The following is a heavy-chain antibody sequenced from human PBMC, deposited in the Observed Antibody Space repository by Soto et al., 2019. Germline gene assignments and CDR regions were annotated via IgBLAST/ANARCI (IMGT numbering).Heavy chain of an antibody. D-gene: IGHD6-13*01. V-gene: IGHV4-4*07. Sequence: QVQVKELGPRLVKPSETLSLTCTVSGGSISNYYWSWIRQPAGKGLEWIGRLYPSGSTNYNPSLKSRVTMSVDTSKNQFSLRLSSVTAADTAVYYCARDYSSNWYSDLWGQGTLVTVSS. CDR2: LYPSGST. CDR3: ARDYSSNWYSDL. J-gene: IGHJ4*02. CDR1: GGSISNYY.